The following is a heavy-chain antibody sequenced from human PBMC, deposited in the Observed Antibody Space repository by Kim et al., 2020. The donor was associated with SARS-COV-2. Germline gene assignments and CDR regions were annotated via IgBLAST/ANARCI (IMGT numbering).Heavy chain of an antibody. CDR1: GGSFSGYY. D-gene: IGHD6-13*01. J-gene: IGHJ2*01. CDR2: INHSGST. Sequence: SETLSLTCAVYGGSFSGYYWSWIRQPPGKGLEWIGEINHSGSTNYNPSLKSRVTISVDTSKNQFSLKLSSVTAADTAVYYCARGGMAAAGTGWYFDLWGRGTLVTVSS. CDR3: ARGGMAAAGTGWYFDL. V-gene: IGHV4-34*01.